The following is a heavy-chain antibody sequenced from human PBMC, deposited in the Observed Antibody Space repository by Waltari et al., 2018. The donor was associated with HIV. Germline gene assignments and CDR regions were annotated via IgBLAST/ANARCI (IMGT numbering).Heavy chain of an antibody. D-gene: IGHD3-10*01. CDR2: INPKSGGT. CDR1: GYTVTGYY. Sequence: QVQLIQSGAEVEKPGASVKVSCKASGYTVTGYYLHWVRQAPGQGPEWMGWINPKSGGTKYAQKFQGRVTMTRDTSISTIYMELSSLGFDDTALYYCARDRTYYYGSGSYRVGDYWYFDLWGRGTLVSVSS. CDR3: ARDRTYYYGSGSYRVGDYWYFDL. V-gene: IGHV1-2*02. J-gene: IGHJ2*01.